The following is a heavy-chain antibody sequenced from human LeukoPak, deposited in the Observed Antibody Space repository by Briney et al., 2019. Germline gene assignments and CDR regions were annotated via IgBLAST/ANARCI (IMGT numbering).Heavy chain of an antibody. V-gene: IGHV1-18*04. D-gene: IGHD2-2*01. CDR3: ARKGYCSSTSCYERQIDY. J-gene: IGHJ4*02. CDR2: ISAYNGNT. Sequence: ASVKVSCKASGYTFTGYYMHWVRQAPGQGLEWMGWISAYNGNTNYAQKLQGRVTMTTDTSTSTAYMELRSLRSDDTAVYYCARKGYCSSTSCYERQIDYWGQGTLVTVSS. CDR1: GYTFTGYY.